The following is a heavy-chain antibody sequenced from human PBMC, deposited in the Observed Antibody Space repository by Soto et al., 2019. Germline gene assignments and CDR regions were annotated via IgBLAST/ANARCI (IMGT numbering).Heavy chain of an antibody. V-gene: IGHV1-69*02. CDR3: ARTSTVSTFGFFDY. Sequence: QVQLVQSGAEVKKPGSSVKVSCKASGGTFSSYTISWVRQAPGQGLEWMGRIIPILGIANYAQKFQGRVTITADKTTSTAYMELSSLRSEDTAVYYCARTSTVSTFGFFDYWGQGTLVTVSS. D-gene: IGHD3-16*01. CDR1: GGTFSSYT. CDR2: IIPILGIA. J-gene: IGHJ4*02.